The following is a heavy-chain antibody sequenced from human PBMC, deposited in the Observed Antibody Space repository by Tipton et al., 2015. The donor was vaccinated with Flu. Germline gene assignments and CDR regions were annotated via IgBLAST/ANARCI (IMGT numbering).Heavy chain of an antibody. CDR1: GDSISTTIYY. CDR2: IYYSGTT. V-gene: IGHV4-39*07. D-gene: IGHD1-1*01. J-gene: IGHJ6*01. CDR3: ARDLWNDRRAYYYYGVDV. Sequence: TLSLTCTVSGDSISTTIYYLGWVRQPPGKGLEWIGSIYYSGTTYYNPSLKSRVTISVDSSKNEFSLTLASLTAADTAVYYCARDLWNDRRAYYYYGVDVWGQGTTVTVSS.